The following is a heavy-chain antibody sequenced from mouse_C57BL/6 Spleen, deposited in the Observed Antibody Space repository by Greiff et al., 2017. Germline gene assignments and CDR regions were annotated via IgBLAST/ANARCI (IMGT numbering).Heavy chain of an antibody. Sequence: EVQLQQSGPVLVKPGASVTMSCKASGYTFTDYYMNWVKQSPGKNLEWIGVINPYNGGTSYNQKFKGKATLTVDQSSSTAYMELNSLTSEDAAVYYYARLELRDFEVQGTGTTVTVSS. J-gene: IGHJ1*03. CDR1: GYTFTDYY. D-gene: IGHD1-3*01. CDR3: ARLELRDFEV. V-gene: IGHV1-19*01. CDR2: INPYNGGT.